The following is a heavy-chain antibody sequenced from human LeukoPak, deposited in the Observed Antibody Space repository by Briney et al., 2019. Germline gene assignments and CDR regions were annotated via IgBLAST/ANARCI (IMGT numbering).Heavy chain of an antibody. D-gene: IGHD6-19*01. J-gene: IGHJ4*02. CDR1: GFTFPDYY. V-gene: IGHV1-2*04. Sequence: ASVKVSCKASGFTFPDYYMHWVRQAPGQGLEWMGWINPNSGGTNYAQKFQGWVTMTRDTSISTAYMELSRLRSDDTAVYYCARDSSGWYWGGFDYWGQGTLVTVSS. CDR3: ARDSSGWYWGGFDY. CDR2: INPNSGGT.